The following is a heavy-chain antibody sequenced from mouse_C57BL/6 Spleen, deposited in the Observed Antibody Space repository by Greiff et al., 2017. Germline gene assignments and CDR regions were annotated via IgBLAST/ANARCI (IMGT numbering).Heavy chain of an antibody. CDR1: GYTFTDYE. CDR3: TRSRVRYFDV. V-gene: IGHV1-15*01. CDR2: IDPETGGT. D-gene: IGHD2-14*01. J-gene: IGHJ1*03. Sequence: QVQLQQSGAELVRPGASVTLSCKASGYTFTDYEMHWVKQTPVHGLEWIGAIDPETGGTAYNQKFKGKAILTADKSSSTAYMELRSLTSEDSAVYYCTRSRVRYFDVWGTGTTVTVSS.